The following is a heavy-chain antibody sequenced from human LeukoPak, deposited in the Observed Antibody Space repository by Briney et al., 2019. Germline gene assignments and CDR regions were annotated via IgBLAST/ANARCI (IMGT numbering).Heavy chain of an antibody. D-gene: IGHD6-13*01. J-gene: IGHJ4*02. CDR1: GVSISSSSYY. CDR2: IYYSGST. Sequence: SETLSLTCTVSGVSISSSSYYWGWIRQPPGKGLEWIGSIYYSGSTYYNPSLKSRVTISVDTSKNQFSLKLSSVTAAGTAVYYCARSRSGNFDYWGQGTLVTVSS. CDR3: ARSRSGNFDY. V-gene: IGHV4-39*01.